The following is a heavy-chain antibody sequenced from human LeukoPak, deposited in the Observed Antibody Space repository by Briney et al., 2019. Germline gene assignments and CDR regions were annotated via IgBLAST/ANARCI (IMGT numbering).Heavy chain of an antibody. Sequence: SETLSLTCAVYGGSFSGYYWSWIRQPPGKGLEWIGEINHSGSTNYSPSLKSRVTISVDTSKNQFSLKLSSVTAADTAVYYCARVGSSWYNDYWGQGTLVTVSS. V-gene: IGHV4-34*01. J-gene: IGHJ4*02. D-gene: IGHD6-13*01. CDR1: GGSFSGYY. CDR2: INHSGST. CDR3: ARVGSSWYNDY.